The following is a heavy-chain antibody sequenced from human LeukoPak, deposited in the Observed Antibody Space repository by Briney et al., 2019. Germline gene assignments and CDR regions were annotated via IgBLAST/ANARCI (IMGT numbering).Heavy chain of an antibody. J-gene: IGHJ4*02. D-gene: IGHD4-17*01. Sequence: ASVTVSCTASGYTFTSYAMHWVRQAPGQRLEWMGWINAGNGNTKYSQKFQGRVTITRDTSASTAYMELSSLRSEDTAVYYCARSPRGVTTPYYFDYWGQGTLVTVSS. CDR2: INAGNGNT. CDR1: GYTFTSYA. CDR3: ARSPRGVTTPYYFDY. V-gene: IGHV1-3*01.